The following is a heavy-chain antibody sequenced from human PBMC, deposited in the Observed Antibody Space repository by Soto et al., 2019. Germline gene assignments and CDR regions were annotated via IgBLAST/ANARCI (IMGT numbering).Heavy chain of an antibody. CDR3: ARAIKRWEVNYYFDF. J-gene: IGHJ4*02. V-gene: IGHV1-69*05. Sequence: QVVLLQSGAEVKEPGSSVRVSCQVSGSTFNNFAFSWVRQAPGHGPEWMGGIVVDSNTAEYSQRFQDRVTITTDTSTDTLYMELGSLTFEDTAVYYCARAIKRWEVNYYFDFWGQGTLVTVSS. CDR2: IVVDSNTA. D-gene: IGHD1-26*01. CDR1: GSTFNNFA.